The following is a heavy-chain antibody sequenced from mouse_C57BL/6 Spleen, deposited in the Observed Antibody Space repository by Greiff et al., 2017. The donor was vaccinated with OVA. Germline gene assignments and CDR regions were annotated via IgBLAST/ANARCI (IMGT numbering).Heavy chain of an antibody. Sequence: EVQLQQSGTVLARPGASVKMSCKTSGYTFTSYWMHWVKQRPGQGLEWIGAIYPGNSDTSYNQKFKGKAKLTAVTSASTAYMELSSLTNEDSAVYYCTRGDPRGGNAMDYWGQGTSVTVSS. J-gene: IGHJ4*01. CDR2: IYPGNSDT. CDR1: GYTFTSYW. V-gene: IGHV1-5*01. CDR3: TRGDPRGGNAMDY.